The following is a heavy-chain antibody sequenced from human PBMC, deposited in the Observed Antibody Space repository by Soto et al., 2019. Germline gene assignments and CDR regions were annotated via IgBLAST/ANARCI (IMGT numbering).Heavy chain of an antibody. D-gene: IGHD5-12*01. CDR3: AREGVAPYYYYGMDV. J-gene: IGHJ6*02. Sequence: ASVKVSCKASGYTFTSYYMHWVRQAPGQGLEWMGIINPSGGSTSYAQKFQGRVTITRDTSASKAYMELRSLRSEDTAVYYCAREGVAPYYYYGMDVWGQGTPVTVSS. CDR2: INPSGGST. CDR1: GYTFTSYY. V-gene: IGHV1-46*01.